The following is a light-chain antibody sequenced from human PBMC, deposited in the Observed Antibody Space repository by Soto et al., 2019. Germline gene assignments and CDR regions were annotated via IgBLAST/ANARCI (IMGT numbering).Light chain of an antibody. Sequence: DIQMTQSPSSLSASVGDRVTITCRASQSISSYLNWYQQKPGKAPKLLIYAASSLQSGVPSRFSGSGSGTDFTLTISSPQPEDVATYYCQPSYSTPPTFGQGTKLEIK. J-gene: IGKJ2*01. CDR1: QSISSY. CDR2: AAS. CDR3: QPSYSTPPT. V-gene: IGKV1-39*01.